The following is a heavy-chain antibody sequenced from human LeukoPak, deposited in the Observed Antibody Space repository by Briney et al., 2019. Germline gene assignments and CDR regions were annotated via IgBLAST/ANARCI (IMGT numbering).Heavy chain of an antibody. Sequence: GESLKISCKGSGYSFSTYWIGWVRQMPGKGLEWMGFIYPGDSDTRYSPSFQGQVTVSADKSISTAFLQWSSLKASDTAMYYCARCEPDLDYGLDVWGQGTTVTVSS. J-gene: IGHJ6*02. CDR1: GYSFSTYW. CDR3: ARCEPDLDYGLDV. V-gene: IGHV5-51*01. CDR2: IYPGDSDT. D-gene: IGHD1-14*01.